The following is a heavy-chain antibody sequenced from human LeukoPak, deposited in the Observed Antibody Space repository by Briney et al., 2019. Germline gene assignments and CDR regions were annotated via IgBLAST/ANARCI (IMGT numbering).Heavy chain of an antibody. Sequence: SETLSLTCTVSGGSISSGGYYWSWIRQHPGKGLEWIGYIYYSGSTYYNPSLKSRVTISVDTSKNQFSLKLSSVTAADTAVYYCARECGSGYDVAGMDVWGQGTTVTVSS. CDR3: ARECGSGYDVAGMDV. CDR1: GGSISSGGYY. J-gene: IGHJ6*02. CDR2: IYYSGST. V-gene: IGHV4-31*03. D-gene: IGHD5-12*01.